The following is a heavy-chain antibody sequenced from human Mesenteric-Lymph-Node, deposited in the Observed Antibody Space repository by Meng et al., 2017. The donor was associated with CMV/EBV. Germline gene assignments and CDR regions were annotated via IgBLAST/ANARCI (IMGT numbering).Heavy chain of an antibody. D-gene: IGHD3-3*01. J-gene: IGHJ5*02. Sequence: GGSLRLSCAASGFPFGSYEMNWVRQAPGKGLEWVSYISSSGITIYYADSVRGRFTISRDNAKNSLYLQMNSLGAEDTAVYYCARGGGHYDFWSGYTWGQGTLVTVSS. CDR1: GFPFGSYE. CDR2: ISSSGITI. CDR3: ARGGGHYDFWSGYT. V-gene: IGHV3-48*03.